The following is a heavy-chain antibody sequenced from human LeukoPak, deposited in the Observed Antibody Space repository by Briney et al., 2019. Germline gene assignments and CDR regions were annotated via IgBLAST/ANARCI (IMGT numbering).Heavy chain of an antibody. V-gene: IGHV3-23*01. CDR3: AKPAGGDYYSYMDV. Sequence: GGSLRLSCAASGFTFSSYGMRWVRQAPGKGLEYVSAISGSGGSTYYADSVKGRFTISRDNSKNTLYLQMNSLRAEDTAVYYCAKPAGGDYYSYMDVWGKGTTVTISS. J-gene: IGHJ6*03. CDR2: ISGSGGST. D-gene: IGHD4-17*01. CDR1: GFTFSSYG.